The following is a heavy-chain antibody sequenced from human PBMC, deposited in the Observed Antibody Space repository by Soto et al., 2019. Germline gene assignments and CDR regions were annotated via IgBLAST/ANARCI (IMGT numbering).Heavy chain of an antibody. J-gene: IGHJ4*02. CDR2: INPNGGGT. D-gene: IGHD5-18*01. Sequence: QVQLVQSGAEVKKPGASVKVSCKASGYTFTHYYIHWVRQAPGQGLEWMGIINPNGGGTTYAQKFRAGFTMTRDTSTSTVYMELSSLRSEASAVYYCATSVNSAMAFDYWGQGTLVTVSS. CDR3: ATSVNSAMAFDY. V-gene: IGHV1-46*01. CDR1: GYTFTHYY.